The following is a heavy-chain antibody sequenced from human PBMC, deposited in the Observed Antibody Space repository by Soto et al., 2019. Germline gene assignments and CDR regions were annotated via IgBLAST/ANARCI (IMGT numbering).Heavy chain of an antibody. CDR2: IRQDGSDK. V-gene: IGHV3-7*01. J-gene: IGHJ4*02. CDR3: LSGRAFGG. Sequence: EVQLVESGGGLVQPGGSLRLSCTVSGFTFNHYWMNWVRQAPGKGLEWLANIRQDGSDKYYVDSVKGRFTISRDNAKNSLYLQMNSLRAEDTAVYYCLSGRAFGGWGQGTLVTVSS. CDR1: GFTFNHYW. D-gene: IGHD6-19*01.